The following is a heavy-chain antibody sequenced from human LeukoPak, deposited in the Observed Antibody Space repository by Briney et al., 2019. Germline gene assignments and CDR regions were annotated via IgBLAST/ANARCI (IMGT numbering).Heavy chain of an antibody. D-gene: IGHD3-10*01. CDR1: GFTFSSYA. J-gene: IGHJ4*02. CDR3: GRGSVGFGELNY. Sequence: GGSLRLSCAASGFTFSSYAMHWVRQAPGKGLEWVAVISYDGSNKLYADSVKGRFTLSRDNSKNTLYLQMNCLRIEDTAVYYCGRGSVGFGELNYWGQGTLVTVSS. V-gene: IGHV3-30-3*01. CDR2: ISYDGSNK.